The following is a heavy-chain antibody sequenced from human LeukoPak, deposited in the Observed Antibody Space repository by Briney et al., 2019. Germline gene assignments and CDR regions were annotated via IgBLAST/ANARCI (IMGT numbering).Heavy chain of an antibody. CDR1: GYTFTSYG. J-gene: IGHJ4*02. V-gene: IGHV1-18*01. CDR3: ARAPSYYDSSGYYLYYFDY. Sequence: ASVKVSCKASGYTFTSYGISWVRQAPGQGLEWMGWISAYNGNTNYAQKLQGRVTMTTDTSTSTAYMELRSLRSDDTAVYYCARAPSYYDSSGYYLYYFDYWGQGTLVTVSS. CDR2: ISAYNGNT. D-gene: IGHD3-22*01.